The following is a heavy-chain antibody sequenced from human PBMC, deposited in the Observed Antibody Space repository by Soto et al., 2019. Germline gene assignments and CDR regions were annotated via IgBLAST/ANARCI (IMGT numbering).Heavy chain of an antibody. J-gene: IGHJ3*01. CDR3: ATRFYAVSSRGAFDV. CDR2: ISSDSVYI. CDR1: GFIFSSYT. D-gene: IGHD2-2*01. Sequence: GGSLRLSCAASGFIFSSYTMNWVRLAPGKGLEWVSSISSDSVYIPYAHSVQGRFTISRDNARNSLYLQMNSLRGEDTAVDYCATRFYAVSSRGAFDVWGQGTMVTVS. V-gene: IGHV3-21*01.